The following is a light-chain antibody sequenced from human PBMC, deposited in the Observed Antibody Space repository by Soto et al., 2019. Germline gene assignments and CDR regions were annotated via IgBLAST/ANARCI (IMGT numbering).Light chain of an antibody. CDR3: QQYGSSGT. Sequence: EIVLTQSPGTLSLSPGERATLSCRASQSVSNHYLAWYQQKPGQAPRLLTYVASNRATGIPDRFSGSGSGTDFTLTISRLEPEDFAVYYCQQYGSSGTFGQGTKVDIK. CDR2: VAS. J-gene: IGKJ1*01. CDR1: QSVSNHY. V-gene: IGKV3-20*01.